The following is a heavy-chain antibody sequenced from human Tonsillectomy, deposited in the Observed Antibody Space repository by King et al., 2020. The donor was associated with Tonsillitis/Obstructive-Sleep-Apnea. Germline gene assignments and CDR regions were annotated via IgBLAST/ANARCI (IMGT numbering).Heavy chain of an antibody. J-gene: IGHJ4*02. Sequence: VQLQQWGAGLLKPSETLSLTCAVYGGSFSGYYWSWIRQPPGKGLEWIGEINHRGSTNYNPSLKSRVTISVVTSKNQFSLKLSSLTAADTAVYYCARTPTEGAPYYDFWSWGQGTLVTVSS. CDR2: INHRGST. CDR1: GGSFSGYY. V-gene: IGHV4-34*01. CDR3: ARTPTEGAPYYDFWS. D-gene: IGHD3-3*01.